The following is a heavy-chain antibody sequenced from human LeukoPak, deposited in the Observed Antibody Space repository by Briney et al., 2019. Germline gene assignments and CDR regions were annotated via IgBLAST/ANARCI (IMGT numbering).Heavy chain of an antibody. CDR3: ARSRFDAFDI. V-gene: IGHV3-21*01. J-gene: IGHJ3*02. CDR1: GFIFSSYT. CDR2: ISSSSSYI. Sequence: PGGSLRLSCAASGFIFSSYTMNWVRQAPGKGLEWVSSISSSSSYIYYADSVKGRFTISRDNAKNSLYLQMNSLRAEDTAVYYCARSRFDAFDIWGQGTMVTVSS.